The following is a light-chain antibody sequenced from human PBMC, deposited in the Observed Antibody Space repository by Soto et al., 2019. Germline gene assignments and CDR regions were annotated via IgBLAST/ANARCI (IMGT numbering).Light chain of an antibody. J-gene: IGKJ1*01. CDR3: QKYNGDQWT. CDR1: QGISNY. V-gene: IGKV1-27*01. Sequence: DLQMTQSPSSLSASVGDRVTIACRASQGISNYLVWYQQKPGKVPKLLLYAASTLQSGVPSRFSGSGSGTDFTLTITSLQPEDVATYYCQKYNGDQWTFGQGTKVEIK. CDR2: AAS.